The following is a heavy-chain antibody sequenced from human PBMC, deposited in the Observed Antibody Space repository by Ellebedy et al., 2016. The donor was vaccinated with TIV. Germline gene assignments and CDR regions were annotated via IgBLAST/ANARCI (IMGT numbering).Heavy chain of an antibody. CDR2: IYYSGST. Sequence: SETLSLXCTVSGGYISSSDFSWGWIRQPPGKGLEWIGTIYYSGSTYYNPSLNSRVTMSIDRSKNQFSLNLTSVTAADTAVYYCATHRDIVLLWFGELEIIDYWGQGTLVTVSS. CDR1: GGYISSSDFS. CDR3: ATHRDIVLLWFGELEIIDY. J-gene: IGHJ4*02. D-gene: IGHD3-10*01. V-gene: IGHV4-39*07.